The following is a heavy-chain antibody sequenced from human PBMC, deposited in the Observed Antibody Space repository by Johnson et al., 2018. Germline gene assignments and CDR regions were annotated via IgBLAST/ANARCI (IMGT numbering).Heavy chain of an antibody. Sequence: QVQLVQSGGGVVQPGTSLGLSCGVSGVTLSNCIMHWVRQAPGKGLEWVALISHDEIEKQYGDSAKDRFTISRDIFKNPVYLQMNSLRDEDGAVYYCGRVAYSSGRAGIFARWGQGTMVTVSS. V-gene: IGHV3-30-3*01. J-gene: IGHJ3*01. D-gene: IGHD6-19*01. CDR1: GVTLSNCI. CDR2: ISHDEIEK. CDR3: GRVAYSSGRAGIFAR.